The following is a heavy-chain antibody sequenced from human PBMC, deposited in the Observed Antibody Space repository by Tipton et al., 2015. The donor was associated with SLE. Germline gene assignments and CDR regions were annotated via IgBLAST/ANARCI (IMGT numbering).Heavy chain of an antibody. V-gene: IGHV3-9*01. D-gene: IGHD3-22*01. CDR1: GFRFDDYA. Sequence: SLRLSCAASGFRFDDYAMHWVRQPPGKGLEWVSGINWNSGSMGYADSVKGRFTISRDNAKNSLYLQMNSLRAEDTAFYYCTKEADFSSAYCSLDYCGQGALVTASS. J-gene: IGHJ4*03. CDR2: INWNSGSM. CDR3: TKEADFSSAYCSLDY.